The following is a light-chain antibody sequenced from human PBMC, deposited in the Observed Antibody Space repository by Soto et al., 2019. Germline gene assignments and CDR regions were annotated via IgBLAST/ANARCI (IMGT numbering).Light chain of an antibody. V-gene: IGLV2-14*01. CDR3: SSYSRSSSYV. CDR2: EVN. CDR1: SSDVGGYNY. Sequence: QSVLTQPASVSGSPGQSITMSCTGTSSDVGGYNYVSWYQQHPGKAPKLMIYEVNNRPSGVSNRFSGSKSGNTASLTISGLQAEDEADYYCSSYSRSSSYVFGTGTKLTVL. J-gene: IGLJ1*01.